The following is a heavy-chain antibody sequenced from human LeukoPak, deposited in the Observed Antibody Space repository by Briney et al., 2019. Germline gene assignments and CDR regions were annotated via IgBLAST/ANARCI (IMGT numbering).Heavy chain of an antibody. V-gene: IGHV2-70*11. CDR1: GFSLSTSGMC. CDR2: IDWDDDK. Sequence: ESGPTLVKPTQTLTLTCTFSGFSLSTSGMCVSWIRQPPGKALEWLARIDWDDDKYYSTSLKTRLTISKDTSKNQVVLTMTNMDPVDTATYYCARYSSGWPRYYFDYWGQGTLVTVSP. CDR3: ARYSSGWPRYYFDY. D-gene: IGHD6-19*01. J-gene: IGHJ4*02.